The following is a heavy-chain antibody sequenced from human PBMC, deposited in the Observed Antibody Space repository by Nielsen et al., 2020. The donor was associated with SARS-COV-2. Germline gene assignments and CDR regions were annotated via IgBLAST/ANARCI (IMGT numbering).Heavy chain of an antibody. CDR1: GFTFSSYG. V-gene: IGHV3-33*01. Sequence: SLKISCAASGFTFSSYGMHWVRQAPGKGLEWVAVIWYDGSNKYYADSVKGRFTISRDNSKNTLYLQMNSLRAGDTAVYYCARMDIVVVPAAFDYWGQGTLVTVSS. CDR2: IWYDGSNK. CDR3: ARMDIVVVPAAFDY. D-gene: IGHD2-2*03. J-gene: IGHJ4*02.